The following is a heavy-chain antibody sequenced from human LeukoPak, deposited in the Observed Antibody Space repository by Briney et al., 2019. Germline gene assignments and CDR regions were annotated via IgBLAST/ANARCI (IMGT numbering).Heavy chain of an antibody. V-gene: IGHV4-38-2*02. Sequence: PSETLSLTCTVSGYSISSGYYWGWIRQPPGKGLEWIGSIYHSGSTYYNPSLKSRVTISVDTSKNQFSLKLSSVTAADTAVYYCAGITMIGGTYWGQGTLVTVSS. CDR3: AGITMIGGTY. CDR1: GYSISSGYY. CDR2: IYHSGST. D-gene: IGHD3-22*01. J-gene: IGHJ4*02.